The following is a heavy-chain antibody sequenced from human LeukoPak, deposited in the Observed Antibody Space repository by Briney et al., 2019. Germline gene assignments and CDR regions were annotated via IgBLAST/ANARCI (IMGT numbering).Heavy chain of an antibody. J-gene: IGHJ4*02. Sequence: ASVKVSCKASGYTLTSYYMHWVRQAPGQGLEWMGIINPSGGSTSYAQKFQGRVTMTRDTSTSTVYMELSSLRSDDTAVYYCARDSSSGWYNYPFDYWGQGTLVTVSS. V-gene: IGHV1-46*01. CDR1: GYTLTSYY. CDR2: INPSGGST. CDR3: ARDSSSGWYNYPFDY. D-gene: IGHD6-19*01.